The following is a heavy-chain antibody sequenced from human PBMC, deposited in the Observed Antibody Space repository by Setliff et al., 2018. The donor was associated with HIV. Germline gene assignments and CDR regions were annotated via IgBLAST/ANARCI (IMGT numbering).Heavy chain of an antibody. CDR1: GGSISSGSYY. D-gene: IGHD3-3*01. CDR2: IYTSGST. J-gene: IGHJ4*02. V-gene: IGHV4-61*02. CDR3: ARSPTNTYYNFWSGYSYFDY. Sequence: TSETLSLTCTVSGGSISSGSYYWSWIRQPAGKGLEWIGRIYTSGSTNYNPSLKSRVTISVDTSKNQFSLKLSSVTAADTAVYYCARSPTNTYYNFWSGYSYFDYWGQGTPVTVSS.